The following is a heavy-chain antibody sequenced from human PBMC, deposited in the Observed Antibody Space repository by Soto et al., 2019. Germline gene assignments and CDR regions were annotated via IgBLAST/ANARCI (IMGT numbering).Heavy chain of an antibody. CDR1: GFTFSSYA. CDR2: ISYDGSNK. CDR3: SRDEAMIVVHDAFDI. J-gene: IGHJ3*02. V-gene: IGHV3-30-3*01. Sequence: QVQLVESGGGVVQPGRSLRLSCAASGFTFSSYAMHWVRQAPGKGLEWVAVISYDGSNKYYADSVKGRFTMSRDNSKNTRYLQMNRLRAEDTAVYYCSRDEAMIVVHDAFDIWGQGTMVTVSS. D-gene: IGHD3-22*01.